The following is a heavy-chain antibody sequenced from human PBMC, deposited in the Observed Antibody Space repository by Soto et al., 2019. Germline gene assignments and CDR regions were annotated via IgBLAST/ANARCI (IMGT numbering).Heavy chain of an antibody. J-gene: IGHJ5*02. Sequence: QVQLVQSGGEVKRPGASVKVSCKTSGYTFSNYGITWVRQAPGQPLEWLGWISLYSDGTNYAQKFQGRVSMTTDTSTTTAYMEVRSLRSDDTAVYYGARVVPGAEAWFGPWGQGTLVTVSS. CDR2: ISLYSDGT. CDR1: GYTFSNYG. D-gene: IGHD2-2*01. CDR3: ARVVPGAEAWFGP. V-gene: IGHV1-18*01.